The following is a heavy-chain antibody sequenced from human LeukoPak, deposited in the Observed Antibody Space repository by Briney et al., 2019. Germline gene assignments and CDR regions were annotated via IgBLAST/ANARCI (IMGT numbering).Heavy chain of an antibody. CDR3: AIVADNIVIIPAAPRQYFDY. J-gene: IGHJ4*02. Sequence: GGSLRLSCAASGFTFSRDWMHWVRQVPGKGLVWVSRIYSDDGSTNYADSVRGRFTISKDNAKKTRYLQMNSLRAGDTAVKYCAIVADNIVIIPAAPRQYFDYWGQGALVTVSS. CDR1: GFTFSRDW. V-gene: IGHV3-74*01. CDR2: IYSDDGST. D-gene: IGHD2-2*01.